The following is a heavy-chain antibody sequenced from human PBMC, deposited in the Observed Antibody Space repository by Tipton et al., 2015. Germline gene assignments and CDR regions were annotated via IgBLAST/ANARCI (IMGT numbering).Heavy chain of an antibody. D-gene: IGHD2-15*01. J-gene: IGHJ4*02. CDR2: IGTGGDT. Sequence: SLRLSCAASGFTFSNYDMHWVRQATGKSLEWVSGIGTGGDTYYPDSVKGRFTISRENAKNSLYLQMNNVRVGDTAVYYCARGDWEDIGATRYFDDWGQGTLVTVSS. CDR3: ARGDWEDIGATRYFDD. CDR1: GFTFSNYD. V-gene: IGHV3-13*01.